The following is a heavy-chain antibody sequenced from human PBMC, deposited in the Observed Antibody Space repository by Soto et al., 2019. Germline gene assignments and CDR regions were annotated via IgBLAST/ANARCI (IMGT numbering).Heavy chain of an antibody. J-gene: IGHJ6*02. D-gene: IGHD2-15*01. Sequence: SETLSLTCAVYGGSFSGYYWSWIRQPPGKGLEWIGEINHSGSTNYNPSLKSRVTVSVDTSKNQFSLKLSSVTAADTAVYYCARGFRSVYCSGGSCYSHYYYYGMDVWGQGTTVTVSS. CDR2: INHSGST. CDR1: GGSFSGYY. CDR3: ARGFRSVYCSGGSCYSHYYYYGMDV. V-gene: IGHV4-34*01.